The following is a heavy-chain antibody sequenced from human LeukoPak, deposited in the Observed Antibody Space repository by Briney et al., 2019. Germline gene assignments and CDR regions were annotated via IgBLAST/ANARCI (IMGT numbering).Heavy chain of an antibody. Sequence: SQTLSLTCTVSGGSISSGDYSWSWIRQPPGKGLEWIAYIYHSGTTYYNPSLSSRVTISVDRSKNQFSLNLSSVTAADTAVYYCARAGDGSGSYPPYSWFDPWGQGTLVTVSS. CDR2: IYHSGTT. CDR3: ARAGDGSGSYPPYSWFDP. CDR1: GGSISSGDYS. J-gene: IGHJ5*02. V-gene: IGHV4-30-2*01. D-gene: IGHD3-10*01.